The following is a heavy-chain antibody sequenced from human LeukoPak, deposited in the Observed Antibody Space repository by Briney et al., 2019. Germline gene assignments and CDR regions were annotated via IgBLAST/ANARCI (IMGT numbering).Heavy chain of an antibody. D-gene: IGHD3-3*01. CDR2: IWYDGSNK. J-gene: IGHJ3*02. CDR3: AREPITIFGTAFDI. Sequence: GRSLRLSCAASGFTFSSYGMHWVRQAPGKGLEWVAVIWYDGSNKYYADSVKGRFTISRDNSKNTLYLQMNSLRAEDTAVYYCAREPITIFGTAFDIWGQGTVVTVSS. CDR1: GFTFSSYG. V-gene: IGHV3-33*01.